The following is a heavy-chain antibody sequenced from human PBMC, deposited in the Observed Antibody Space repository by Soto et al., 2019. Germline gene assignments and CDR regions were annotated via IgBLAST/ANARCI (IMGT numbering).Heavy chain of an antibody. J-gene: IGHJ6*02. V-gene: IGHV3-21*01. CDR1: GFTFSTYS. CDR2: ISSRSDI. Sequence: GGSLRLSCVGSGFTFSTYSINWVRQAPGEGLEWVSSISSRSDIYYADSVTGRFTISRDNAKNSVSLQMNSLRAEDTAVYYCAREYTAWPLAYGLDVWGQGTTVTVSS. D-gene: IGHD2-2*02. CDR3: AREYTAWPLAYGLDV.